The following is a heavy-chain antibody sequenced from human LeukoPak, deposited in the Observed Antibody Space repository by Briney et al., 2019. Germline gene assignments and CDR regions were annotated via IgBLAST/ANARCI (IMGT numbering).Heavy chain of an antibody. CDR1: GFTFRIYT. V-gene: IGHV3-21*06. J-gene: IGHJ4*02. Sequence: PGGSLRVSCAASGFTFRIYTMTWVRQAPGKGLEWVSSISSSGTSMHYADSVRGRFTISRANDKNLLYLQMNSLRAEDTAVYFCARIYSGYDNPLDYWGQGVLVTVSS. D-gene: IGHD5-12*01. CDR3: ARIYSGYDNPLDY. CDR2: ISSSGTSM.